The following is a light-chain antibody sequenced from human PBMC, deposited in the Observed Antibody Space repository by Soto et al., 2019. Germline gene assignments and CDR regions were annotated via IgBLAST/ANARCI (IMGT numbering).Light chain of an antibody. J-gene: IGLJ2*01. V-gene: IGLV2-14*01. CDR1: SNDVGGYDY. CDR2: EVT. CDR3: ASYTVSGTLI. Sequence: QSALTQPASVSGSPGLSITISCTGTSNDVGGYDYVSWYRQHPDRAPRLLIYEVTNRPSGISDRFSGSRSGNTASLTISGLQADDDADYYCASYTVSGTLIFGGGTKLTVL.